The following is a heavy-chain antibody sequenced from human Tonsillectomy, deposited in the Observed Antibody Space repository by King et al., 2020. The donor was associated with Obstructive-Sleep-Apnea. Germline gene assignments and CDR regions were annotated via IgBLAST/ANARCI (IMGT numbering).Heavy chain of an antibody. CDR1: GGSLRRSSYY. D-gene: IGHD3-9*01. CDR2: LSSRGST. J-gene: IGHJ3*02. Sequence: LPESGPGLVPPSATLSLPCRVSGGSLRRSSYYWGWLRPPPGKGLAWIGNLSSRGSTYPNPSLKSRVTLPVATSNKRFSLNRSSVTAADTAVSYCARGRDLLTADAFDSWGQGTMVTVSS. CDR3: ARGRDLLTADAFDS. V-gene: IGHV4-39*07.